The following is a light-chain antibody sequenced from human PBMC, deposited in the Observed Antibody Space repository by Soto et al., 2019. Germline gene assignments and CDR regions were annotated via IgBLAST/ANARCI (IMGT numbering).Light chain of an antibody. J-gene: IGKJ1*01. CDR3: QQDGSSPSWT. V-gene: IGKV3-20*01. Sequence: EIVLTQSPGTLSLSPGERATLSCRASQSVSSSYLAWYQQKPGQAPRLLIYGASSRATGIPDRFSGSGSGTDLTLTISSLEPEDFAVYYCQQDGSSPSWTFGQGPKVEIK. CDR2: GAS. CDR1: QSVSSSY.